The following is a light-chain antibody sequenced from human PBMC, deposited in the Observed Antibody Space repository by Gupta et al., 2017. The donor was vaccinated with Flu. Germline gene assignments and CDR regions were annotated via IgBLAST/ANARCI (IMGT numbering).Light chain of an antibody. Sequence: ERATRYCGASRGVSSNFLAWYQQKPGQAPRLLISGASSRATGTPDRFSGSGSGTDFTLVINSLEPGDFAVYFCQQFGSIPFTFGPGTRLDIK. CDR3: QQFGSIPFT. CDR2: GAS. V-gene: IGKV3-20*01. J-gene: IGKJ3*01. CDR1: RGVSSNF.